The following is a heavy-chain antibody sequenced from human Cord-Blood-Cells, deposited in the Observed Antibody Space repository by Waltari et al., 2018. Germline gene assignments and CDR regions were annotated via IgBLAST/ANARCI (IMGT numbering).Heavy chain of an antibody. CDR2: INHSGST. Sequence: QVQLQQWGAGLLKPSETLSLTCAVYGGSFSGYYWSWIRQPPGKGLEWIGEINHSGSTNYNPSLKSRVTISVDTSKNQFSLKLSSVTAADTAVYYCGRGIYSSSSAWGQGTLVTVSS. D-gene: IGHD6-6*01. J-gene: IGHJ4*02. V-gene: IGHV4-34*01. CDR3: GRGIYSSSSA. CDR1: GGSFSGYY.